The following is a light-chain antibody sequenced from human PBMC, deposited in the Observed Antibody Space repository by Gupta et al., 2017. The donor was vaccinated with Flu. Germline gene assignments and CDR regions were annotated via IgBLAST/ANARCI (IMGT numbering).Light chain of an antibody. J-gene: IGKJ5*01. CDR3: QHRSNWPSIT. Sequence: ATLSLAPGERATRSCRASETITSYLTWYQQKPGQAPRLLIYGASNRATGIPARFSGSGSGTDFTLTISSLEREDFAVYYCQHRSNWPSITFGQGTRLEIK. CDR2: GAS. CDR1: ETITSY. V-gene: IGKV3-11*01.